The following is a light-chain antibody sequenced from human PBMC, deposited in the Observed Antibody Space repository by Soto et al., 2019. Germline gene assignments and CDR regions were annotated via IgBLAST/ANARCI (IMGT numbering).Light chain of an antibody. CDR2: DVS. CDR3: SSYTISSTYV. CDR1: SSDVGGYNY. Sequence: QSALTQPASVSGSPGQSIAFSCTGTSSDVGGYNYVSWYQQHPGKAPKLMIYDVSDRPSGVSDRFSGSKSGNTASLTISGLQAEDEADYYCSSYTISSTYVFGTGTKVTVL. V-gene: IGLV2-14*01. J-gene: IGLJ1*01.